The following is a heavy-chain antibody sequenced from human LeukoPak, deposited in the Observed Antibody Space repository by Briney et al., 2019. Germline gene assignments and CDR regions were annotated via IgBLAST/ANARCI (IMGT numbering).Heavy chain of an antibody. J-gene: IGHJ4*02. CDR3: AREESAYYREF. V-gene: IGHV3-33*01. Sequence: GGSLRLSCAASGFTFSSYGTHWVRQAPGKGLEWVAVIYYDGSRRLYADSVKGRFTISRDDSKNTLFLEMNSLSAEDTAVYYCAREESAYYREFWGQGTLLTVSS. CDR1: GFTFSSYG. CDR2: IYYDGSRR. D-gene: IGHD3-3*01.